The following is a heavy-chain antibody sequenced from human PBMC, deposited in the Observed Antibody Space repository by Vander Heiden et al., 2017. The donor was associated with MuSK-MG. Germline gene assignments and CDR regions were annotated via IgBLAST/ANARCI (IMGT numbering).Heavy chain of an antibody. Sequence: EGQLVESGGGLFQPGGSLRLSCAASGFPVSSSYMSWVRQAPGKGLGWVSVIYSGGSTYYAESVKGRFTIARDNSKNTLYLQMKSLRAEDTAVYYCARTVVVPAAADYWGQGTLVTVSS. J-gene: IGHJ4*02. V-gene: IGHV3-66*01. CDR2: IYSGGST. CDR1: GFPVSSSY. D-gene: IGHD2-2*01. CDR3: ARTVVVPAAADY.